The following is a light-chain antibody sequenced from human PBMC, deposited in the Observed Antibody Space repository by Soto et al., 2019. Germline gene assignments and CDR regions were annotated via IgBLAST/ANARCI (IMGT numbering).Light chain of an antibody. CDR3: QQYDNWPPLT. Sequence: PGERATLSCRASQSVSSNYLAWYQQRPGQAPRLLIYGASTRATGIPDRFSGSGSGTDFTLTICSLQSEDFAVYYCQQYDNWPPLTFGGGTKVDIK. J-gene: IGKJ4*01. CDR1: QSVSSNY. CDR2: GAS. V-gene: IGKV3D-15*01.